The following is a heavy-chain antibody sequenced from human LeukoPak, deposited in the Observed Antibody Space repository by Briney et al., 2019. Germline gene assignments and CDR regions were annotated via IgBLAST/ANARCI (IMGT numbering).Heavy chain of an antibody. V-gene: IGHV1-2*02. J-gene: IGHJ5*02. CDR3: AREGCSGGSCSAWFDP. D-gene: IGHD2-15*01. CDR2: INPKSGDA. CDR1: VYIFTGHY. Sequence: ASVKVSCKCSVYIFTGHYIHWVRQAPGQGLEWMGWINPKSGDANFVEKFQGRVTMTRDTSITTVYMELSRLKSDDTAVYYCAREGCSGGSCSAWFDPWGQGTLVTVSS.